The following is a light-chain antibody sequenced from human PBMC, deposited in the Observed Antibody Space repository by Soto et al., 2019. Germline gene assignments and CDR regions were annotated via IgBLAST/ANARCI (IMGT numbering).Light chain of an antibody. Sequence: QSALDQPASVSGSPGQSITISCTGTSSDVGGYNYVSWYQHHPGKAPKLVIYDVSNRPSGVSIRFSGSKSDNTASLTISGLQPEDEADYHCSSYTTSNTRQIVFGTGTKVTVL. CDR3: SSYTTSNTRQIV. CDR2: DVS. CDR1: SSDVGGYNY. V-gene: IGLV2-14*03. J-gene: IGLJ1*01.